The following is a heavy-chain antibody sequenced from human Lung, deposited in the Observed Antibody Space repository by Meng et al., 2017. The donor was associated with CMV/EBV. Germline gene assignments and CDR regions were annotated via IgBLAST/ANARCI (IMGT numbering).Heavy chain of an antibody. J-gene: IGHJ6*02. D-gene: IGHD3-3*01. Sequence: GGSLRLSCVASGFSFSTYAVHWVRQAPDKGLEWVAVISFDGTNKYYGDSVKGRFTVSRDNSQNTLYLQMNSLRTEDTAMYYCARGSKIYFGSEWYGPFGRHFYGLGVWGQGTTVTGSS. V-gene: IGHV3-30*01. CDR1: GFSFSTYA. CDR3: ARGSKIYFGSEWYGPFGRHFYGLGV. CDR2: ISFDGTNK.